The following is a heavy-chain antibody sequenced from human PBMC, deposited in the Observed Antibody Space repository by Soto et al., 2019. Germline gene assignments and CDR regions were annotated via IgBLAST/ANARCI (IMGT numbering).Heavy chain of an antibody. CDR2: ISAYNGNT. J-gene: IGHJ6*03. CDR1: GYTFTSYG. Sequence: QVQLVQSGAEVKKPGASVKVSCKASGYTFTSYGITWVRQAPGQGLEGMGWISAYNGNTNYAEKLQDRVTMTTDTSTSTAYMELRSLRSDDTAVYYCARVRSDIVVVVAAWCYYYYMDVWGKGTTVTVSS. D-gene: IGHD2-15*01. CDR3: ARVRSDIVVVVAAWCYYYYMDV. V-gene: IGHV1-18*01.